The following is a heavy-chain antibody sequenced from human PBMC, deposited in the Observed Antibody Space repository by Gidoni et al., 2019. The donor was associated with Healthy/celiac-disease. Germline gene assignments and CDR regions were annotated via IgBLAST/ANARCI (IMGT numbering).Heavy chain of an antibody. CDR1: GRSISSYY. CDR2: IYTSGST. D-gene: IGHD5-12*01. J-gene: IGHJ6*02. CDR3: ARDRGYSGYDAVYYYYYYGMDV. V-gene: IGHV4-4*07. Sequence: QVQLQESGPGLVKPSETLSLTCTDPGRSISSYYWSWIRQPAGKGLEWIERIYTSGSTNYNPSLKSRVTMSVDTSKNQFSLKLSSVTAADTAVYYCARDRGYSGYDAVYYYYYYGMDVWGQGTTVTVSS.